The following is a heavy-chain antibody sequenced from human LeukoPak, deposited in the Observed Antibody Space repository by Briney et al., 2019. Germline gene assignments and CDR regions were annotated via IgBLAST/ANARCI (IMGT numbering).Heavy chain of an antibody. Sequence: GGSLRLSCAASGFTFSSYWMSWVRQAPGKGLEWVANIKQDGSEKYYVDSVKGRFTISRDNAKNSLYLQMNSLRAEDTAVYYCARAAAYPRYYYYYYMDVWGKGTTVTVSS. J-gene: IGHJ6*03. D-gene: IGHD6-13*01. CDR1: GFTFSSYW. CDR2: IKQDGSEK. V-gene: IGHV3-7*01. CDR3: ARAAAYPRYYYYYYMDV.